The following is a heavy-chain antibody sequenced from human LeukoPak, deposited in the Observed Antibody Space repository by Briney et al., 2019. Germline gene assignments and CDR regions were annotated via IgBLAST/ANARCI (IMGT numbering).Heavy chain of an antibody. CDR3: ARGGSYSGYDDPSWFDP. J-gene: IGHJ5*02. Sequence: GGSLRLSCAASGFTVSSNYMSWVRQAPGKGLEWVSVIYSGGSTYYADSVKGRFTISRDNSKNTLYLQMNSLRAADTAVYYCARGGSYSGYDDPSWFDPWGQGTLVTVSS. CDR2: IYSGGST. D-gene: IGHD5-12*01. CDR1: GFTVSSNY. V-gene: IGHV3-66*01.